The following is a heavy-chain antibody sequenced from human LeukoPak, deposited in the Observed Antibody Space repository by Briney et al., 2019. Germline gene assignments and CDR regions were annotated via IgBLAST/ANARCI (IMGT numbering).Heavy chain of an antibody. CDR3: ARRDKLRYFANWFDP. Sequence: SETLSLTCAAYGVSFSGYYWSWIRQPPGKGLEWVGEINHSGSTNYNPSLKSRLTIPVDTPKHQFSLKLSSLTAADTAVYYCARRDKLRYFANWFDPWGQGTLVTVSS. J-gene: IGHJ5*02. V-gene: IGHV4-34*01. CDR2: INHSGST. D-gene: IGHD3-9*01. CDR1: GVSFSGYY.